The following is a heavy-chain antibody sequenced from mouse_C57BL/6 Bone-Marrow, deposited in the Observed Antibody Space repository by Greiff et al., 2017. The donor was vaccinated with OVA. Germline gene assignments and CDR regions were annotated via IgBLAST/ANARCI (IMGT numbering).Heavy chain of an antibody. CDR2: IWSGGST. Sequence: QVQLQQSGPGLVQPSQSLSITCTVSGFSLTSYGVHWVRQSPGKGLEWLGVIWSGGSTDYNAAFISRLSISKDNSKSQVFFKMNSLQADDTAIYYCARAGYGSSPWYFDVWGTGTTVTVSS. D-gene: IGHD1-1*01. V-gene: IGHV2-2*01. CDR1: GFSLTSYG. J-gene: IGHJ1*03. CDR3: ARAGYGSSPWYFDV.